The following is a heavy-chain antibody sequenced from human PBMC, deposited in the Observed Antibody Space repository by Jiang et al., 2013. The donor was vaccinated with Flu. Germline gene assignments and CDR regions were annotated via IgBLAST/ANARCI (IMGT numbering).Heavy chain of an antibody. Sequence: LLKPSETLSLTCTVSGGSISSSSYYWGWIRQPPGKGLEWIGSIYYSGSTYYNPSLKSRVTISVDTSKNQFSLKLSSVTAADTAVYYCARTDYSNLFDYWGQGTLVTVSS. CDR3: ARTDYSNLFDY. CDR1: GGSISSSSYY. V-gene: IGHV4-39*01. CDR2: IYYSGST. J-gene: IGHJ4*02. D-gene: IGHD4-11*01.